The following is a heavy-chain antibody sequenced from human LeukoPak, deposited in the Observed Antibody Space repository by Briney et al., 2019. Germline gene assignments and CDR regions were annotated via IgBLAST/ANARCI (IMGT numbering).Heavy chain of an antibody. CDR2: ISGSGGST. D-gene: IGHD3-22*01. CDR3: AKDDYYDSSAHDY. J-gene: IGHJ4*02. Sequence: GGSLRLSCAASGFTFSSYGMRWVRQAGGKGREWVSAISGSGGSTYYADCVKGRFTISRDNSKNTLYLQMNSLRAEDTAVYYCAKDDYYDSSAHDYWGQGTLVTVSS. V-gene: IGHV3-23*01. CDR1: GFTFSSYG.